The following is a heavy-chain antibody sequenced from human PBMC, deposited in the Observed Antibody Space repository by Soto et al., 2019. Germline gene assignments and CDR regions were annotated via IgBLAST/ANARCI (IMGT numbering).Heavy chain of an antibody. D-gene: IGHD3-10*01. CDR2: ISTSSGYI. CDR1: GFTFSSYS. CDR3: VRDITYGSGPYPYYFDY. J-gene: IGHJ4*02. V-gene: IGHV3-21*01. Sequence: EVQLVESGGGLVKPGGSLRLSCAASGFTFSSYSMNWVRQAPGKGLEWVSFISTSSGYIYYADSVKGRFTISRDNAKNSLYLQMNGLRAEDTAVFYCVRDITYGSGPYPYYFDYWGQGTLVTVSS.